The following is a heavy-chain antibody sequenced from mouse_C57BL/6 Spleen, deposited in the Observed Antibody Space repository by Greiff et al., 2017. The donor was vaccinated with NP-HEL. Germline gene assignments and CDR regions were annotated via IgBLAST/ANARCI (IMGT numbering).Heavy chain of an antibody. Sequence: VQLQQPGAELVMPGASVKLSCKASGYTFTSYWMHWVKQRPGQGLEWIGEIDPSDSYTNYNQKFKGKSTLTVDKSSSTAYMQLSSLTSEDSAVYYCARWHYYGSSSPFDYWGQGTTLTVSS. D-gene: IGHD1-1*01. V-gene: IGHV1-69*01. CDR1: GYTFTSYW. CDR3: ARWHYYGSSSPFDY. J-gene: IGHJ2*01. CDR2: IDPSDSYT.